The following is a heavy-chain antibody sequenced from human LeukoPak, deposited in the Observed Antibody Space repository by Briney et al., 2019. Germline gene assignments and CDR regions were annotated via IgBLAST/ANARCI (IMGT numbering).Heavy chain of an antibody. CDR2: IKPDGRDK. CDR1: GYTFSDYW. CDR3: ARGRFCDSGNCYLDY. V-gene: IGHV3-7*01. D-gene: IGHD4-23*01. Sequence: GGSLRLSCAASGYTFSDYWMSWVRQAPGKGLERVANIKPDGRDKYHVDSVKGRFTISRDNAKASLYLLMNSLRAGDTAVYYCARGRFCDSGNCYLDYWGQGTLVTVSS. J-gene: IGHJ4*02.